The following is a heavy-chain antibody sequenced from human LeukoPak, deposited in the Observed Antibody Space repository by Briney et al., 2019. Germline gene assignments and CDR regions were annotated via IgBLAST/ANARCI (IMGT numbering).Heavy chain of an antibody. V-gene: IGHV4-59*08. Sequence: PSETLPLTCTVSGGSLSTYYWSWLRQPAGKGLEWIGYIYYSGSTNYNPSLKSRVTISVDTSKNQFSLKLSSVTAADTAVYYCARYAVVAHWYFDLWGRGTLVTVSS. CDR1: GGSLSTYY. J-gene: IGHJ2*01. CDR3: ARYAVVAHWYFDL. D-gene: IGHD2-15*01. CDR2: IYYSGST.